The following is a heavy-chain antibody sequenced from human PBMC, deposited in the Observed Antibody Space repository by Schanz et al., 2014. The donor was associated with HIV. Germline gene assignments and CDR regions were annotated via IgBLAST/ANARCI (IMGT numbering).Heavy chain of an antibody. CDR1: GFTFSSYA. CDR2: ISGSGNST. D-gene: IGHD3-22*01. CDR3: ARILDYYDSSGFDY. Sequence: EVQLLESGGGLVQPGGSLRLSCAASGFTFSSYAMSWVRQAPGKGLEWVSSISGSGNSTYYADSVKGRFSISKDNSKNTLYLQMNSLRADDTAVYYCARILDYYDSSGFDYWGQGTLVVVSS. J-gene: IGHJ4*02. V-gene: IGHV3-23*01.